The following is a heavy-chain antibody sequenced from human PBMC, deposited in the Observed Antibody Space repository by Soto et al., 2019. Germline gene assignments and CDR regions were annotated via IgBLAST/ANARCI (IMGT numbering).Heavy chain of an antibody. D-gene: IGHD4-17*01. CDR1: GDTISTGGYT. CDR2: TYHSGNP. Sequence: SETLSLTCDVSGDTISTGGYTWAWIRQPPGKALEWIGHTYHSGNPYYNPSLKSRVIISVDRSKNQFSLKLSSVTAADTAVYYCARVNHDYGDHAWVLGYYYYGMDVWGQGTTVTVSS. V-gene: IGHV4-30-2*01. J-gene: IGHJ6*02. CDR3: ARVNHDYGDHAWVLGYYYYGMDV.